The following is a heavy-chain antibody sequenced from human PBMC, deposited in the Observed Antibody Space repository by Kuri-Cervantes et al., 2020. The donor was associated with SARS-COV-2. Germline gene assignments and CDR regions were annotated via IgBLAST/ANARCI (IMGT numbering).Heavy chain of an antibody. D-gene: IGHD6-19*01. V-gene: IGHV3-21*01. CDR2: ISRSSYI. CDR3: ARLIAPGESSGSGWNDY. CDR1: GLPFNFNSYS. J-gene: IGHJ4*02. Sequence: GGSLRLSCAASGLPFNFNSYSMNWVRQAPGKGLEWVSSISRSSYIFYADSVKGRFTISRDNAKNSLYLQMNSLRAEDTAVYYCARLIAPGESSGSGWNDYWGQGTLVTVS.